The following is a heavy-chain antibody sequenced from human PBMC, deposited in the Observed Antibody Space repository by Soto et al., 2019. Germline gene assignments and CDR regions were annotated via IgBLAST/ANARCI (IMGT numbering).Heavy chain of an antibody. D-gene: IGHD2-21*01. CDR3: SRRRDWTATDPLDY. V-gene: IGHV3-73*02. CDR2: IRNKVNTYAT. Sequence: EVQLVESGGGLVQPGGSLKLSCAASGFTFTDSAIHWVRQASGKGPEWVGRIRNKVNTYATAYAASVKGRFTISRDDATGTTYLQMDSLKTEDTAVYYCSRRRDWTATDPLDYWGRGTLVTVSS. J-gene: IGHJ4*02. CDR1: GFTFTDSA.